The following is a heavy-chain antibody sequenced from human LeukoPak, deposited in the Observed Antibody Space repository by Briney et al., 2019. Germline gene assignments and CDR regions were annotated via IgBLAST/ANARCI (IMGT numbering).Heavy chain of an antibody. CDR3: ARLQIGSSGLGY. CDR2: INHSGST. V-gene: IGHV4-34*01. Sequence: SETLSLTCAVYGGSFSGYYWSWIRQPPGKGLEWIGEINHSGSTNYNPSLKSRVTISVDTSKNQFSLKLSSVTAAGTAVYYCARLQIGSSGLGYWGQGTLVTVSS. D-gene: IGHD6-6*01. J-gene: IGHJ4*02. CDR1: GGSFSGYY.